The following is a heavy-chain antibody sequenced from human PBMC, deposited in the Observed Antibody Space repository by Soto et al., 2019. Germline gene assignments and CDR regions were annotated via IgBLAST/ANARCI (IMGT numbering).Heavy chain of an antibody. J-gene: IGHJ4*02. CDR1: GFTVSSYL. Sequence: EVQLVASGGGLVQPGGSLRLSCAASGFTVSSYLMHWVRQAPGKGLVWVSRINSDGSSTSFADSVKGRFTISRDNAKNTLYLQMNSLGAEDTAVYYCARVNYGDYGGVYDYWGQGTLVTVSS. V-gene: IGHV3-74*01. CDR3: ARVNYGDYGGVYDY. D-gene: IGHD4-17*01. CDR2: INSDGSST.